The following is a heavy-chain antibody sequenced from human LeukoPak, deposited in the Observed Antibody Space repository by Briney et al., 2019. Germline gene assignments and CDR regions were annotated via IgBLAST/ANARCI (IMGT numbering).Heavy chain of an antibody. D-gene: IGHD1-14*01. CDR2: INHAGTA. CDR3: ARGGPLTENWFDP. J-gene: IGHJ5*02. V-gene: IGHV4-34*01. Sequence: SETLSLTCALYGGSFTYYYRAWIRQTPGKGLEWIGEINHAGTADYNPSLKSRVTISVDTSKNQFSLKLSSVTAADTAVYYCARGGPLTENWFDPWGQGTLVTVSS. CDR1: GGSFTYYY.